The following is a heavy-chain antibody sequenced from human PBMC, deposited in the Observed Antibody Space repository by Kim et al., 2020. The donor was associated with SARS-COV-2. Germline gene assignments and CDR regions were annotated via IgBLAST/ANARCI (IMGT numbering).Heavy chain of an antibody. CDR3: ARDFLPVGGVDY. J-gene: IGHJ4*02. D-gene: IGHD3-9*01. CDR2: IYYSGST. Sequence: SETLSLTCTVSGGSISSGDYYWSWVRQPPGKGLEWIGYIYYSGSTYYNPSLKSRVTISVDTSKNQFSLKLSSVTAADTAVYYCARDFLPVGGVDYWGQGTLVTVSS. CDR1: GGSISSGDYY. V-gene: IGHV4-30-4*01.